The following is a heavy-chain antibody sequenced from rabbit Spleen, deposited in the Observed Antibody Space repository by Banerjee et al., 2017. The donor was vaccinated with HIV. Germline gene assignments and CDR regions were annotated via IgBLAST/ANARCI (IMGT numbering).Heavy chain of an antibody. CDR2: IYSTIGYT. D-gene: IGHD4-1*01. CDR3: ARVSETSGWGEDL. Sequence: QEQLVESGGGLVQPAGSLTLPCTASGFSFSSGYDMCWVRQAPGKGLEWIGYIYSTIGYTYYASWAKGRFTISKTTSTTVTLQMTSLTVADTATYFCARVSETSGWGEDLWGPGTLVTVS. CDR1: GFSFSSGYD. J-gene: IGHJ4*01. V-gene: IGHV1S45*01.